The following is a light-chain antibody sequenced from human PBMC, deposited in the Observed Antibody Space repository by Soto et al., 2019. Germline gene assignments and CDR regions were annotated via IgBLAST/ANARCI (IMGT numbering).Light chain of an antibody. Sequence: DIQMTQSTSSLSTSVGDRVTITCRASQGISNYLAWYQQKPGKVPKLLIYAASTLQSGVPSRFSGSGSGTDFTRTISSLQPEDVATYYCQKYNSAPWTFGQGTKVEI. CDR1: QGISNY. CDR2: AAS. J-gene: IGKJ1*01. CDR3: QKYNSAPWT. V-gene: IGKV1-27*01.